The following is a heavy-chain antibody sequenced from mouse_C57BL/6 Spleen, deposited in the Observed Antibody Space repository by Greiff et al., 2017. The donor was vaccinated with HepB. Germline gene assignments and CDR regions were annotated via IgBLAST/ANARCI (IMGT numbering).Heavy chain of an antibody. CDR1: GYTFTSYW. V-gene: IGHV1-72*01. CDR2: IDPNSGGT. CDR3: ARGWSNGNPYAMDY. J-gene: IGHJ4*01. Sequence: VQLQQSGAELVKPGASVKLSCKASGYTFTSYWMHWVKQRPGRGLEWIGRIDPNSGGTKYNEKFKSKATLTVDKPSSTAYMQLSSLTSEDSAVYYCARGWSNGNPYAMDYWGQGTSVTVSS. D-gene: IGHD2-1*01.